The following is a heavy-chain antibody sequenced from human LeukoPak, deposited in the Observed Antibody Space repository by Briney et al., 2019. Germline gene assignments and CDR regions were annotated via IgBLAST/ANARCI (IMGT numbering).Heavy chain of an antibody. CDR2: ISGSGGTT. Sequence: GGALRLSCAASGFTFSSYAMSWVRHAPEKGLEWVSGISGSGGTTDHADSVKGRFTISRDNSKNTLYLQMNSLRAEDTAVYYCAKKLTGYYNAFDNWGQGTLVTVSS. V-gene: IGHV3-23*01. CDR1: GFTFSSYA. J-gene: IGHJ4*02. CDR3: AKKLTGYYNAFDN. D-gene: IGHD3-9*01.